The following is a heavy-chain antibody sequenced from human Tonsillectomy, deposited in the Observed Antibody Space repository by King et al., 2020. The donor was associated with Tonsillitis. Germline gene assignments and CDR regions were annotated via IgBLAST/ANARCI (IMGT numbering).Heavy chain of an antibody. Sequence: VQLVESGGGLVHPGGSLRLSCAASGFTFSSYAMGWVRQAPGKGLEWVSTISGSGGGTYYADSVKGRFTISRDNSKNTLYLQMNSLRAEDTAVYYCAKDPHIEDVWSGYPFDYWGPGTPVTVSP. CDR1: GFTFSSYA. J-gene: IGHJ4*01. D-gene: IGHD3-3*01. CDR2: ISGSGGGT. CDR3: AKDPHIEDVWSGYPFDY. V-gene: IGHV3-23*04.